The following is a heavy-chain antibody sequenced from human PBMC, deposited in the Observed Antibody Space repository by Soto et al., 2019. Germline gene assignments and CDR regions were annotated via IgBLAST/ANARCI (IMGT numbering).Heavy chain of an antibody. CDR3: ARDRSTDFGLDV. Sequence: EVLLLESGGDSVQPGGSLRLSCVASGFTFSDYVMSWVRQVPGKGLEWVSSISDGGERTDYRDSVRGRFTISRDNARVTLHLQTNSLRVDDTATYFCARDRSTDFGLDVWGQGTTVTVSS. D-gene: IGHD3-3*01. CDR1: GFTFSDYV. CDR2: ISDGGERT. J-gene: IGHJ6*02. V-gene: IGHV3-23*01.